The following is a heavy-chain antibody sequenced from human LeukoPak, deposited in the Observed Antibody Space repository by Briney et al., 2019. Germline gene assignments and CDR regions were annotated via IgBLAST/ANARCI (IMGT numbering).Heavy chain of an antibody. J-gene: IGHJ4*02. CDR1: GGSFSGYY. CDR2: INHSGST. D-gene: IGHD6-13*01. Sequence: PSETLSLTCAVYGGSFSGYYWSWIRQPPGKGLEWIGEINHSGSTNYNPSLKSRVTISVDTSKNQFSLKLSSVTAADTAVYYCARKGSSGQGAARTVFDYWGEGTLVTVSS. V-gene: IGHV4-34*01. CDR3: ARKGSSGQGAARTVFDY.